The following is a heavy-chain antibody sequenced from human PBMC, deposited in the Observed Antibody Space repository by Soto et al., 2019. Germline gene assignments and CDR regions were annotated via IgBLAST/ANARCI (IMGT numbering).Heavy chain of an antibody. CDR2: MNPNSGNT. J-gene: IGHJ5*02. Sequence: QVQLVQSGAEVKKPGASVKVSCKASGYTFTSYDINWLRQATGQGLEWMGWMNPNSGNTGYAQKFECRVTMTRNTALSTADRGLSSLRSEDTALYYCAMYGSGSYFPWGQGTLVTVSS. CDR3: AMYGSGSYFP. CDR1: GYTFTSYD. D-gene: IGHD3-10*01. V-gene: IGHV1-8*01.